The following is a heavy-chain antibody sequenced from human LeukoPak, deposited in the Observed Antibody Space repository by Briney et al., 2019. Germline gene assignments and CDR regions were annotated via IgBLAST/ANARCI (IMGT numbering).Heavy chain of an antibody. CDR1: GFTFDDYG. Sequence: GGSLRLSCAASGFTFDDYGMSWVRQAPGKGLEWVSGINWNGGSTGYADSVKGRFTISRDNAQNSLYLQMNSLRAEDTAVYYCARDLDGYNAFDIWGQGTMVTVSS. J-gene: IGHJ3*02. CDR3: ARDLDGYNAFDI. D-gene: IGHD5-24*01. V-gene: IGHV3-20*04. CDR2: INWNGGST.